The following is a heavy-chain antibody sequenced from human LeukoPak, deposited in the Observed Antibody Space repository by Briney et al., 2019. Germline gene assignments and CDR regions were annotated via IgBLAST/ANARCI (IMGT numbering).Heavy chain of an antibody. Sequence: QSGGSLRLSCAASGFTVSSNFMSWVRQAPGKGLEWVSAISGSGGSTYYADSVKGRFTISRDNSKNTLYLQMNSLRAEDTAVYYCAKSGGPKVRGVIPCDYWGQGTLVTVSS. J-gene: IGHJ4*02. CDR2: ISGSGGST. CDR1: GFTVSSNF. D-gene: IGHD3-10*01. CDR3: AKSGGPKVRGVIPCDY. V-gene: IGHV3-23*01.